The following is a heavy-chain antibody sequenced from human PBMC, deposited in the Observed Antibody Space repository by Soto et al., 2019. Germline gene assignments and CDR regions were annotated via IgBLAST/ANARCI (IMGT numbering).Heavy chain of an antibody. J-gene: IGHJ6*02. Sequence: GASVKVSCKASGGTFSSYAISWVRQAPGQGLEWMGGIIPYNGTANYAQKLQGRVTMTTDTSTSTAYMELRSLRSDDTAVYYCARDPLRFLEWLLRRDYYYYGMDVWGQGTTVTVSS. CDR2: IIPYNGTA. CDR3: ARDPLRFLEWLLRRDYYYYGMDV. V-gene: IGHV1-69*05. CDR1: GGTFSSYA. D-gene: IGHD3-3*01.